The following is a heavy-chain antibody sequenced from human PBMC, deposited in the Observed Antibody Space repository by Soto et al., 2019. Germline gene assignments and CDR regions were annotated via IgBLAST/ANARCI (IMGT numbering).Heavy chain of an antibody. V-gene: IGHV3-30-3*01. CDR3: AREPNGTTELDFDLDV. CDR2: ISYDGSSK. Sequence: VQLVESGGGVVQPGRSLRLSCAASGFTFSSYAMHWVRQAPGKGLEWVAVISYDGSSKYYADSVKGRFTISRDNSKNTLYLQMNSLRDEDTAVYYGAREPNGTTELDFDLDVWGQGTTVTVSS. J-gene: IGHJ6*02. D-gene: IGHD1-26*01. CDR1: GFTFSSYA.